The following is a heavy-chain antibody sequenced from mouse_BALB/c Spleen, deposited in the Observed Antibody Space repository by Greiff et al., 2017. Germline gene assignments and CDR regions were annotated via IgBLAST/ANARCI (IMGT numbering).Heavy chain of an antibody. CDR1: GYTFTSYW. D-gene: IGHD3-1*01. J-gene: IGHJ4*01. CDR3: TRSAARATFYYAMDY. V-gene: IGHV1-5*01. CDR2: IYPGNSDT. Sequence: DVQLQESGTVLARPGASVKMSCKASGYTFTSYWMHWVKQRPGQGLEWIGAIYPGNSDTSYNQKFKGKAKLTAVTSTSTAYMELSSLTNEDSAVYYCTRSAARATFYYAMDYWGQGTSVTVSS.